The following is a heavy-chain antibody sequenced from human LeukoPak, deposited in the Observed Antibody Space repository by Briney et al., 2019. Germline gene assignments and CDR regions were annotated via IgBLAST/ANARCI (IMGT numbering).Heavy chain of an antibody. Sequence: SETLSLTYTVSGGSISSGGYYWSWIRQHPGKGLEWIGYIYYSGSTYYNPSLKSRVTISVDTSKNQFSLKLSSVTAADTAVYYCARIIVVVPAAISGWFDPWGQGTLVTVSS. J-gene: IGHJ5*02. CDR2: IYYSGST. CDR3: ARIIVVVPAAISGWFDP. V-gene: IGHV4-31*03. D-gene: IGHD2-2*02. CDR1: GGSISSGGYY.